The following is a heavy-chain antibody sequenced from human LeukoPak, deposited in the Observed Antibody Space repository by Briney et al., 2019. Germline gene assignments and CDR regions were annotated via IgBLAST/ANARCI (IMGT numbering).Heavy chain of an antibody. J-gene: IGHJ6*03. CDR1: GFTLSCYA. D-gene: IGHD5-18*01. CDR3: ARERETAMVYYYYYMDV. CDR2: LCRCSRYL. V-gene: IGHV3-21*01. Sequence: GGSLRLPCAASGFTLSCYAVHWVGQPPGKGLEGVSSLCRCSRYLYSPASVTGRFTISRDNAKISLYLQMNSLRAEDTAVYYCARERETAMVYYYYYMDVWGKGTTVTVSS.